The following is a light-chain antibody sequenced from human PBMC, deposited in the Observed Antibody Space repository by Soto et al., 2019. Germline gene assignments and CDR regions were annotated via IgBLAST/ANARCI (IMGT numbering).Light chain of an antibody. CDR3: QQYNSYGWS. J-gene: IGKJ1*01. Sequence: DIPMTQSPSTLSVSVGDRVTITCRASQSISSWLAWYQQKPGEAPKLLIYKASSLESGVPTRFSGSGSGTEFTLTISSLQPDDFATYYCQQYNSYGWSFGQGTKVEIK. CDR1: QSISSW. CDR2: KAS. V-gene: IGKV1-5*03.